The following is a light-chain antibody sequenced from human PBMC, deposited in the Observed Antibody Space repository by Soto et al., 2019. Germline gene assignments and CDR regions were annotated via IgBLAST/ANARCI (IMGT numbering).Light chain of an antibody. CDR1: QGLSTY. J-gene: IGKJ1*01. V-gene: IGKV1-12*01. Sequence: DIQMTQSASSVSASVGERVTITCRASQGLSTYLVWYQQKPRKAPKLLISDASRLQSGVPWRFIGSASGTDFPLTITSLQPQDFATYYCQQANTFPPTFGQGTRLEI. CDR3: QQANTFPPT. CDR2: DAS.